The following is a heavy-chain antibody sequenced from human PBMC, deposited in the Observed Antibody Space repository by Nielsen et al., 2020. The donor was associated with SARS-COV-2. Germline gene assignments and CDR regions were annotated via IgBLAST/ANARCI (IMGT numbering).Heavy chain of an antibody. J-gene: IGHJ6*03. V-gene: IGHV3-48*02. CDR2: INGGETHI. CDR1: GFTFSASG. Sequence: GESLKISCAASGFTFSASGMNWVRQAPGRGLEWISYINGGETHIYYAASVKGRFTIFRDNAKNALYLQMNSLRDDDTAVYYCARQTVSSYQLLRKYYYYIDVWGKGTAVTVSS. CDR3: ARQTVSSYQLLRKYYYYIDV. D-gene: IGHD1-26*01.